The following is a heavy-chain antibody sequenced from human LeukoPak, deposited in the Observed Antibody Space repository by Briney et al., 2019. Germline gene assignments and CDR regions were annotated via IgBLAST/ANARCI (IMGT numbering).Heavy chain of an antibody. V-gene: IGHV3-20*04. Sequence: GGSLRLSCAASGFTFSRYVMTWVRQAPGKGLEWVSVITWNGGRTAYGDSVKGRFTISRDNAKNSLYLQMNSLRVEDTALFYCARAKGDCRSTSCYVDYWGLGTLVTVSS. CDR1: GFTFSRYV. D-gene: IGHD2-2*01. CDR2: ITWNGGRT. CDR3: ARAKGDCRSTSCYVDY. J-gene: IGHJ4*02.